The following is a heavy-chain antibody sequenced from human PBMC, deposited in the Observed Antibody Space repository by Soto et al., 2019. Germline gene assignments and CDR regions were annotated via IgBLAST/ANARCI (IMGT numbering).Heavy chain of an antibody. CDR1: GGSINTFY. Sequence: LSLTCTVSGGSINTFYWSWVRQPAGKGLEWIGRIFSSGSTSFNPSLESRVAMSVDTSKHHFSLNLSSVTAADMAVYYCAREGSYSAYNFAHGIQLWSFDFWGQGALVTVSS. CDR3: AREGSYSAYNFAHGIQLWSFDF. V-gene: IGHV4-4*07. CDR2: IFSSGST. J-gene: IGHJ4*02. D-gene: IGHD5-12*01.